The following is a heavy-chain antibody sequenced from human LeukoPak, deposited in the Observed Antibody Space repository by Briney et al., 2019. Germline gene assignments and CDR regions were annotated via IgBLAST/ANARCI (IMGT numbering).Heavy chain of an antibody. V-gene: IGHV5-51*01. CDR2: IYPGDSDT. J-gene: IGHJ4*02. D-gene: IGHD6-13*01. CDR1: GYSFTSYW. CDR3: ARQIAAGKEEDYFDY. Sequence: GESLKISCKGSGYSFTSYWIGWVRQMPGKGLEWMGIIYPGDSDTRYSPSFQGQVTISADKSISTAYLQWSSLKASDTAMYYCARQIAAGKEEDYFDYWGQGTLVTVSS.